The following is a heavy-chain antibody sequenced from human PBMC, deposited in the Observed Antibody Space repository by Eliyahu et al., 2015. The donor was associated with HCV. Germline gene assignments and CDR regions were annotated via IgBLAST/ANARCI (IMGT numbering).Heavy chain of an antibody. J-gene: IGHJ5*02. CDR2: IYYRDGNT. Sequence: QLQLQESGPGLVKPSETLSLTCTISGGSITSGSYYWGWLRQPPGKGLEWIGSIYYRDGNTNCNPSLRSRVTISIDTSKNQFSLNLSSVTAADTGVYYCARPAVNTWHNWFDPWGQGILVTVSS. CDR3: ARPAVNTWHNWFDP. CDR1: GGSITSGSYY. D-gene: IGHD4-17*01. V-gene: IGHV4-39*01.